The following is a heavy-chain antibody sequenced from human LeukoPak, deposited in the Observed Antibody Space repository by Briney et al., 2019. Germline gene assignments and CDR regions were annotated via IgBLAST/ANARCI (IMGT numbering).Heavy chain of an antibody. CDR3: AKDMRYYGSGSYYKSPSYNWFDP. D-gene: IGHD3-10*01. J-gene: IGHJ5*02. V-gene: IGHV3-23*01. Sequence: PGGSLRLSCAASGFTFSSYAMSWVRQAPGKGLEWVSAISGSGGSTYYADSVKGRFTISRDNSKNTLYLQMNSLRAEDTAVYYCAKDMRYYGSGSYYKSPSYNWFDPWGQGTLVTVSS. CDR1: GFTFSSYA. CDR2: ISGSGGST.